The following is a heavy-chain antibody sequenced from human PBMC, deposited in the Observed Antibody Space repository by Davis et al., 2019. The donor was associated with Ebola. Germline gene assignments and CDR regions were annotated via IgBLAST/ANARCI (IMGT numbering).Heavy chain of an antibody. Sequence: SVKVSCKASGGTFSSYTISWVRQAPGQGLEWMGGIIPIFGTANYAQKFQGRVTIIADESTSTAYMELSGLRFDDTAVYYCARGKWFDPWGQGTLVTVSS. CDR1: GGTFSSYT. CDR3: ARGKWFDP. J-gene: IGHJ5*02. CDR2: IIPIFGTA. V-gene: IGHV1-69*13.